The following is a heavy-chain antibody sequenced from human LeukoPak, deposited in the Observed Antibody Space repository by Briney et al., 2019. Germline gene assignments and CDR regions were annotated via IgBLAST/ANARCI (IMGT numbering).Heavy chain of an antibody. CDR3: AGAPPYGSDWSKGVFDY. CDR1: GVSISSSNSY. V-gene: IGHV4-39*07. D-gene: IGHD6-19*01. CDR2: IYYSGNT. J-gene: IGHJ4*02. Sequence: SETLSLTCTVSGVSISSSNSYWGWIRQPPGKGLEWIGSIYYSGNTYYNASLKSQVSISIDTSKNQFSLKLSSVTAADTAVYYCAGAPPYGSDWSKGVFDYWGQGTLVTVSS.